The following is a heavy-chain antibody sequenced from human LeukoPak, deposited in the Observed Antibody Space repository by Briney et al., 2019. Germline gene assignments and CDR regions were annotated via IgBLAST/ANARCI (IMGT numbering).Heavy chain of an antibody. CDR3: ARDLRRPPSVSDY. V-gene: IGHV3-20*04. D-gene: IGHD4-17*01. CDR2: LNWNGGST. Sequence: GGSLRLSCAASGFTFDDYGMIWVRQAPGKGLAWVSGLNWNGGSTGHADSVNGRFTISRDNAKTSLYRQSNSLRAEDTAVYYCARDLRRPPSVSDYWGQGILVTVSS. J-gene: IGHJ4*02. CDR1: GFTFDDYG.